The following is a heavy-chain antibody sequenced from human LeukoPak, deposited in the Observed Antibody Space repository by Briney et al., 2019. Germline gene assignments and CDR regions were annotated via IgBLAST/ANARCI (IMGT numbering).Heavy chain of an antibody. J-gene: IGHJ4*02. D-gene: IGHD4-23*01. Sequence: PGGSLRLSCAASGFTFSSYSMNWVRQAPGKGLEWVSSISSSSSYIYYADSVKGRFTISRDNAKNSLYLQMNSLRAEDTAVYYCARAMTTVAGRGFDYWGQGTLVTVSS. V-gene: IGHV3-21*01. CDR1: GFTFSSYS. CDR2: ISSSSSYI. CDR3: ARAMTTVAGRGFDY.